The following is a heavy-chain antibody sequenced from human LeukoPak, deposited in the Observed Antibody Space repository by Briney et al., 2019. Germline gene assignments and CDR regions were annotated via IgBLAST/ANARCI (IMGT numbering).Heavy chain of an antibody. J-gene: IGHJ4*02. CDR2: IYYSGST. Sequence: SETLSLTCTVSGGSISSYSYYWGWIRQPPGKGLEWIGSIYYSGSTYNNPSLKSRVTMSVDTSKNQFSLVLNSVTAADTAIYYCARQSGDQSSAWYFDAWGQGTLVTVSS. CDR1: GGSISSYSYY. D-gene: IGHD6-19*01. V-gene: IGHV4-39*01. CDR3: ARQSGDQSSAWYFDA.